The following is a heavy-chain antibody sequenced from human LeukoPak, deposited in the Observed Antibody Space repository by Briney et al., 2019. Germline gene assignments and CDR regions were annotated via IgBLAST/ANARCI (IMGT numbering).Heavy chain of an antibody. V-gene: IGHV3-33*06. CDR1: GFTFSSYA. J-gene: IGHJ5*02. D-gene: IGHD2-8*01. CDR2: IWYDGSNK. Sequence: GGSLRLSCAASGFTFSSYAMSWVRQAPGKGLEWVAVIWYDGSNKYYADSVKGRFTISRDNSKNTLYLQMNSLRAEDTAVYYCAKEPSYCTNGVCYSRVFDRWGQGTLVTVSS. CDR3: AKEPSYCTNGVCYSRVFDR.